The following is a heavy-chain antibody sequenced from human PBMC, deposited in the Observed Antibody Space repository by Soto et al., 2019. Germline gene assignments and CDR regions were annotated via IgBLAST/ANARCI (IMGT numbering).Heavy chain of an antibody. CDR2: ISGSGGST. CDR1: GFTFSSYA. Sequence: GGSLRLSCAASGFTFSSYAMSWVRQAPGKGLEWVSAISGSGGSTYYADSVKGRFTISRDNSKNTLYLQMNSLRAEDTAVYYCAKDPTLPAITMVRGVKGYFDYWGQGTLVTVSS. V-gene: IGHV3-23*01. D-gene: IGHD3-10*01. J-gene: IGHJ4*02. CDR3: AKDPTLPAITMVRGVKGYFDY.